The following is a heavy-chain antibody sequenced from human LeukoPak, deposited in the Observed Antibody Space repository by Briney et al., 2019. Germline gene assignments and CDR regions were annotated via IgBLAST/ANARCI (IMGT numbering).Heavy chain of an antibody. CDR2: IYPGDSDT. CDR1: GYSFTSYW. J-gene: IGHJ4*02. D-gene: IGHD2-21*01. CDR3: ARPPTKFALDAIVPYYFDY. Sequence: LGESLKISCKGSGYSFTSYWIGWVRQMPGKGLEWMGIIYPGDSDTRYSPSFQGQVTISADKSISTAYLQWSSLKASDTATYYCARPPTKFALDAIVPYYFDYWGQGTLVTVSS. V-gene: IGHV5-51*01.